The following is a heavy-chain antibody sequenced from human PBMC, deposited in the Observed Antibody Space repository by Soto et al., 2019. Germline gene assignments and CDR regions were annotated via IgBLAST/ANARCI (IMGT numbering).Heavy chain of an antibody. J-gene: IGHJ3*02. V-gene: IGHV3-23*01. D-gene: IGHD1-1*01. Sequence: EGQLLESGGGLVQPGGSLRISCAASGFTFSSYAMSWVRQVPGKGLEWVSNIGGRGDSTYYGDSVKGRFTISRDNSNNTLYLQMNSLRAEDTAVYDWAKDSEAWNRVLFDIWGQGTMVTVSS. CDR3: AKDSEAWNRVLFDI. CDR2: IGGRGDST. CDR1: GFTFSSYA.